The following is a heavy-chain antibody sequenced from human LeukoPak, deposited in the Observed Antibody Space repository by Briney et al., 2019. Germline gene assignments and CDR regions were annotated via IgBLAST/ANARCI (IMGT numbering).Heavy chain of an antibody. CDR1: GFTFSSYE. CDR2: ISRSGSSI. J-gene: IGHJ6*03. V-gene: IGHV3-48*03. Sequence: PGGSLRLSCAVSGFTFSSYEMTWVRQAPGKGLEWISYISRSGSSINYADSVKGRFTISRDNAKNLLYVQMNSLRAEDTAVYYCASYSSTWYVAMDACGKGTTATVSS. D-gene: IGHD6-13*01. CDR3: ASYSSTWYVAMDA.